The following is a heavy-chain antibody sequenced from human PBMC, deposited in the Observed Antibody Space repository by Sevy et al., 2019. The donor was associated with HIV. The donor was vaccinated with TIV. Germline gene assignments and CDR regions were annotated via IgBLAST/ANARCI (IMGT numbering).Heavy chain of an antibody. Sequence: GGSLRLSCAASGFTFSSYAMHWVRQAPGKGLEWVAVISYDGSNKYYADSVKGRFTISRDNSKNTLYLQMNSLGAEDTAVYYCARGGIEYSSSPLSDAFDIWGQGTMVTVS. D-gene: IGHD6-6*01. CDR1: GFTFSSYA. V-gene: IGHV3-30-3*01. J-gene: IGHJ3*02. CDR3: ARGGIEYSSSPLSDAFDI. CDR2: ISYDGSNK.